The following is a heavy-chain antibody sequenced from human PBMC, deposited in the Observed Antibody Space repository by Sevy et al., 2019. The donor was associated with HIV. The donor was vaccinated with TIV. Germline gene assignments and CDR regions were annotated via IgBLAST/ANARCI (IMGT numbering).Heavy chain of an antibody. Sequence: SETLSLTCTVSGDSISGYYWSWIRQPPWKGLEWIGYVYYSGRTNYNPSLRSRVTISQDTSKNQISLKLNSVTAADTAVYYCARAYSDYYYAMDVWGQGTTVTVSS. CDR1: GDSISGYY. D-gene: IGHD2-15*01. J-gene: IGHJ6*02. CDR3: ARAYSDYYYAMDV. CDR2: VYYSGRT. V-gene: IGHV4-59*01.